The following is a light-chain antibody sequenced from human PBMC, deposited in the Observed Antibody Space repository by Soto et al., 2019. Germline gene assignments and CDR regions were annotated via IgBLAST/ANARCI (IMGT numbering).Light chain of an antibody. J-gene: IGKJ5*01. CDR1: QSVSSY. CDR3: QQRSNWPVT. Sequence: EIVLTQSPATLSLSLGERATLSCRASQSVSSYLAWYQQKPGQAPRLLIYDASNRATGIPARFSGSGSGTDFTLTISSLEPEDFAVYYCQQRSNWPVTFGQGKRLEIK. CDR2: DAS. V-gene: IGKV3-11*01.